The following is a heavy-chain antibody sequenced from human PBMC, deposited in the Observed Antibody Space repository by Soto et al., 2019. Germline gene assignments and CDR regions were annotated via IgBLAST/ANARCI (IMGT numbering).Heavy chain of an antibody. CDR3: ARVPDSSGFDY. V-gene: IGHV4-30-4*01. CDR2: IYYSGST. Sequence: SETLSLTCTVSGGSISSGDYYWSWIRQPPGKGLEWIGYIYYSGSTYYNPSLKSRVTISVDTSKNQFSLKLSSVTAADTAVYYCARVPDSSGFDYWGQGTLVTVSS. CDR1: GGSISSGDYY. D-gene: IGHD3-22*01. J-gene: IGHJ4*02.